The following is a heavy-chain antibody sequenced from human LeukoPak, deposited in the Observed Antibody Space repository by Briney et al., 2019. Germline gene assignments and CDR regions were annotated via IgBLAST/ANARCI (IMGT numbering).Heavy chain of an antibody. CDR3: ARDPYSGSYGDYYYYYMDV. CDR1: GFTFSSYA. J-gene: IGHJ6*03. CDR2: ISYDGSNK. Sequence: LTGRSLRLSCAASGFTFSSYAMHWVRQAPGKGLEWVAVISYDGSNKYYADSVKGRFTISRDNSKNTLYLQMNSLRPEDTAVYYCARDPYSGSYGDYYYYYMDVWGKGTTVTISS. V-gene: IGHV3-30*04. D-gene: IGHD1-26*01.